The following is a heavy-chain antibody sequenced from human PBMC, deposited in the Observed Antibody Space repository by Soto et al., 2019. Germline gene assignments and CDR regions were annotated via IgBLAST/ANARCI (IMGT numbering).Heavy chain of an antibody. CDR1: SASIGSGYY. CDR3: AREYSSSAGWFDP. D-gene: IGHD6-6*01. CDR2: IYHSGNT. V-gene: IGHV4-38-2*02. J-gene: IGHJ5*02. Sequence: SETLSLTCGVSSASIGSGYYWGWIRQPPGKGLEWIGSIYHSGNTHYNPSLKSRVTMSVDTSRNQFSLKLRSVTAADTAVYYCAREYSSSAGWFDPWGQGTLVTSPQ.